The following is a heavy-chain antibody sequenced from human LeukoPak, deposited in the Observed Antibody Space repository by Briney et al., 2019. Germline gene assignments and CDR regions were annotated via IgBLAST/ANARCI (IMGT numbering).Heavy chain of an antibody. J-gene: IGHJ5*02. D-gene: IGHD6-13*01. CDR3: ARDRQQPLNWFDP. CDR2: IYYSGST. CDR1: GGSISSYY. Sequence: ASETLSLTCTVSGGSISSYYWSWIRQPPGKGLEWIGYIYYSGSTNYNPSLKSRVTISVDTSKNQFSLKLSSVTAADTAVYYCARDRQQPLNWFDPWGQGTLVTVSS. V-gene: IGHV4-59*01.